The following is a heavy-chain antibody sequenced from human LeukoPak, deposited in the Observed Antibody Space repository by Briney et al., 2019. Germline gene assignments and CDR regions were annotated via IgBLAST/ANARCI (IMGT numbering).Heavy chain of an antibody. CDR2: IRYDGSNK. Sequence: GGSLRLSCAASGFTFSSYGMHWVRQAPGKGLEWVAFIRYDGSNKYYVDSVKGRFTISRDNSQNTLYLQMNSLRAEDTALYYCAREKDFDSGPCGLDPWGQGTLVTVSS. V-gene: IGHV3-30*02. CDR3: AREKDFDSGPCGLDP. CDR1: GFTFSSYG. J-gene: IGHJ5*02. D-gene: IGHD3-10*01.